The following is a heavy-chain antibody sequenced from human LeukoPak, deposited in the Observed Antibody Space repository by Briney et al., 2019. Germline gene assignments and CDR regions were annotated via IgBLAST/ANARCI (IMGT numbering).Heavy chain of an antibody. D-gene: IGHD2-15*01. CDR3: ARDRQMYCSGGSCYPPLDY. CDR2: INSDGSNT. CDR1: GFTFNTYW. V-gene: IGHV3-74*01. J-gene: IGHJ4*02. Sequence: GGSLRLSCAASGFTFNTYWMHWARHDPGKGLVWVSRINSDGSNTIYTDSVKGRFTISRDNAKNTLYLQMNSLRPEDTAVYYCARDRQMYCSGGSCYPPLDYWGQGTLVTVSS.